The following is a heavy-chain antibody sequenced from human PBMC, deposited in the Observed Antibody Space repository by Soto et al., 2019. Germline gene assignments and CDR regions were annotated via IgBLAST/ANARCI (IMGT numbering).Heavy chain of an antibody. V-gene: IGHV4-4*02. D-gene: IGHD2-15*01. Sequence: PSETLSLTCAVSSGSISSSNWWSWVRQPPGKGLEWIGEIYHSGSTNYNPSLKSRVTISVDKSKNQFSLKLSSVTAADTAVYYCARDRGYCSGGSCYRDYYYYMDVWGKGTTVTVSS. J-gene: IGHJ6*03. CDR3: ARDRGYCSGGSCYRDYYYYMDV. CDR2: IYHSGST. CDR1: SGSISSSNW.